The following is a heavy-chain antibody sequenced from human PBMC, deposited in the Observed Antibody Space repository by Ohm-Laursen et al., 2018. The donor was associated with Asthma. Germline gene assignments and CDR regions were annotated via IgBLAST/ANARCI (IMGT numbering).Heavy chain of an antibody. J-gene: IGHJ6*02. D-gene: IGHD2-21*01. CDR2: INPSGGST. Sequence: ASVKVSCKASGYTFTSYYMHWVRQAPGQGLEWMGIINPSGGSTSYAQKFQGRVTMTRDTSTSTVYMELSSLRSEDTAVYYCARLYCGGDCYPRGPLQNYYYYGMDVWGQGTTVTVSS. CDR1: GYTFTSYY. CDR3: ARLYCGGDCYPRGPLQNYYYYGMDV. V-gene: IGHV1-46*03.